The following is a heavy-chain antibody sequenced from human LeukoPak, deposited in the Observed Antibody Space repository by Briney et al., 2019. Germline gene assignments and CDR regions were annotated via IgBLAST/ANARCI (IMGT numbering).Heavy chain of an antibody. D-gene: IGHD4-17*01. CDR3: ARSLVTTVTQFLDY. V-gene: IGHV4-39*07. CDR2: INHSGST. CDR1: GGSISSSSYY. J-gene: IGHJ4*02. Sequence: SETLSLTCTVSGGSISSSSYYWSWIRQPPGKGLEWIGEINHSGSTNYNPSLKSRVTISVDTSKNQFSLKLSSVTAADTAVYYCARSLVTTVTQFLDYWGQGTLVTVSS.